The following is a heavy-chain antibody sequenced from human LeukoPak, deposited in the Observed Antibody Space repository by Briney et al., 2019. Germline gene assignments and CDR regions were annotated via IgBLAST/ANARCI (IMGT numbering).Heavy chain of an antibody. CDR2: INPNSGGT. V-gene: IGHV1-2*02. J-gene: IGHJ4*02. CDR1: GYTFTGYY. Sequence: ASVKVSCKASGYTFTGYYMHWVRQAPGQGLEWMGWINPNSGGTNYAQKFQGRVTMTRDTSISTAYMELSRLRSDDTAVYYCAREWVGGYYHDYWGKGTLVTVSS. CDR3: AREWVGGYYHDY. D-gene: IGHD3-3*01.